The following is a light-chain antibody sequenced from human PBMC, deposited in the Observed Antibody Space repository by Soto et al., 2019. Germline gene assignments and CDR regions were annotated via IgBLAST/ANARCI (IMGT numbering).Light chain of an antibody. Sequence: QSALTQPPSASGSPGRSVTISCTGTSSDVGGYDYVSWFQQHPGKAPKLIIYDNDKRPSGIPDRFSGSKSGTAATLGVTGLQTGDEADYYCATWDSSLSGVVFGGGTKLTVL. J-gene: IGLJ2*01. CDR1: SSDVGGYDY. CDR2: DND. CDR3: ATWDSSLSGVV. V-gene: IGLV2-8*01.